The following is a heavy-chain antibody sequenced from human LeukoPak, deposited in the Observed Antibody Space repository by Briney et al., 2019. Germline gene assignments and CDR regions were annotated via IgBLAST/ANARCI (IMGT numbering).Heavy chain of an antibody. D-gene: IGHD2-15*01. CDR3: AKGNNTLSYNFDY. V-gene: IGHV3-43*02. J-gene: IGHJ4*02. CDR1: GFTFRDFS. Sequence: QTGGSLRLSCAASGFTFRDFSMHWVRHTPGKGLEWVSLISGGATVTHYADSLKGRFTISRDNNKNSVYLQMNSLRIEDTAVYYCAKGNNTLSYNFDYCGQGTLVTVSS. CDR2: ISGGATVT.